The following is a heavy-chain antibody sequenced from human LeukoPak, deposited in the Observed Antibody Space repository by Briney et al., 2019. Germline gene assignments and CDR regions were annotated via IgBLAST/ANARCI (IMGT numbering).Heavy chain of an antibody. J-gene: IGHJ4*02. D-gene: IGHD3-3*02. CDR3: ARISSSIFLFDY. V-gene: IGHV4-59*01. CDR1: GGSISSYY. CDR2: MYYSGST. Sequence: SETLSLTCTVSGGSISSYYWSWIRQPPGKALEWIGYMYYSGSTNYNPSLKSRVTISVDTSKNQFSLKLSSVTAADTAVYYCARISSSIFLFDYWGQGTLVTVSP.